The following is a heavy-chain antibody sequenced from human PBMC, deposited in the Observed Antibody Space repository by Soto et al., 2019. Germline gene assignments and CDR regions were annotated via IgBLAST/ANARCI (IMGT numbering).Heavy chain of an antibody. CDR1: GFTFSAYA. CDR2: ISGSGDAT. V-gene: IGHV3-23*01. D-gene: IGHD2-2*02. CDR3: ASQDYIPTWSLNY. Sequence: EVQLLESGGGVVQPGGSLRLSCAASGFTFSAYAMTWVRQAPGKGLEWVSVISGSGDATYCADSVKGRFTISRDNSKNPLYLQMNSLRAEDTAVYYCASQDYIPTWSLNYWGQGTLVTVSS. J-gene: IGHJ4*02.